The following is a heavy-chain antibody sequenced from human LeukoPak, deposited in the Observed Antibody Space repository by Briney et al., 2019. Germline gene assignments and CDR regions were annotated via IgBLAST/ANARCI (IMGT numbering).Heavy chain of an antibody. CDR3: ASLRPRRDGYAKSPIDY. Sequence: GGSLRLSCAASGFPFSNYWMSWVRQAPGKGLEWVANMKEDGGEINYVDSVKGRFTSSRDNAKNSLFLQMNSLRAEDTAVYYCASLRPRRDGYAKSPIDYWGQGTLVTVSS. CDR1: GFPFSNYW. D-gene: IGHD5-24*01. J-gene: IGHJ4*02. CDR2: MKEDGGEI. V-gene: IGHV3-7*01.